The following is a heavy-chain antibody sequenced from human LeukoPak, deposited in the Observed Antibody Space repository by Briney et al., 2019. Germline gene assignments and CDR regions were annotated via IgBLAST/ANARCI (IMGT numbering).Heavy chain of an antibody. J-gene: IGHJ4*02. D-gene: IGHD3-10*01. V-gene: IGHV3-23*01. CDR1: EFTFISYA. CDR2: ISGSGEST. Sequence: GGSLRLSCAASEFTFISYAMSWVRQAPGKGREWVSSISGSGESTYYADSVKGRFTISRDNSKNTLYLQMNSLRAEDTAVYYSAKDRITGWPTKWDYWGQGTLVTVPS. CDR3: AKDRITGWPTKWDY.